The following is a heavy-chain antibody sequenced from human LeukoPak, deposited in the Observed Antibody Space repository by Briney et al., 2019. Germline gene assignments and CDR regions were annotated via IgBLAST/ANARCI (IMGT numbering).Heavy chain of an antibody. V-gene: IGHV1-8*01. Sequence: ASVKVSCKASGYTFTSYDINWVRQATGQGLEWMGWMNPNSGNTGYAQKFQGRVTMTRNTSISTAYMELSSLRSEDTAVYYCARGYIAENWFDPWGQGTLDTVSS. CDR2: MNPNSGNT. D-gene: IGHD6-13*01. CDR3: ARGYIAENWFDP. J-gene: IGHJ5*02. CDR1: GYTFTSYD.